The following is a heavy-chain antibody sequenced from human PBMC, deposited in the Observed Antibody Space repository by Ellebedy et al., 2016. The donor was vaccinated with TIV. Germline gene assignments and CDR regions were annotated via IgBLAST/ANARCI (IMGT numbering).Heavy chain of an antibody. CDR2: IYHNGGT. CDR1: GGSISSYY. Sequence: SETLSLTCTVSGGSISSYYWSWIRQPPGKGLEWVGYIYHNGGTNYSPSLKSRLTISVDTSRNQFSLKLSSVTAADTAVYYCARETAPIRLDPWGQGTLVTVSS. CDR3: ARETAPIRLDP. V-gene: IGHV4-59*12. J-gene: IGHJ5*02.